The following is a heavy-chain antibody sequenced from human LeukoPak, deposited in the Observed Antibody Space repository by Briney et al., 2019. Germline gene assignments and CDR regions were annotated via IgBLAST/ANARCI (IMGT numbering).Heavy chain of an antibody. CDR1: GFTFSSYW. CDR2: INHNGNVN. V-gene: IGHV3-7*03. CDR3: AGGGGLDV. D-gene: IGHD3-16*01. Sequence: GGSLRLSCAASGFTFSSYWMNWARQAPGKGLVWVASINHNGNVNYYVDSVKGRFTISRDNAKNSLYLKMSNLRAEDTAVYFCAGGGGLDVWGQGATVTVSS. J-gene: IGHJ6*02.